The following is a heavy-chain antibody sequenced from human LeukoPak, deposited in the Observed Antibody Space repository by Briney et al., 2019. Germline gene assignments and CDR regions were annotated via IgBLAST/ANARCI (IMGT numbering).Heavy chain of an antibody. V-gene: IGHV3-11*04. CDR2: MSGRGGRI. D-gene: IGHD3-22*01. CDR3: TRAGPDYFDNSLDS. J-gene: IGHJ4*02. CDR1: GLTFRNHY. Sequence: SGASLTLSCEASGLTFRNHYMRWVRQAPGKGLEWLSKMSGRGGRIYYADSVKGRFTISRDNAQNPLYLQMNSLRAEDTAVYYCTRAGPDYFDNSLDSWGKGTLVTVSS.